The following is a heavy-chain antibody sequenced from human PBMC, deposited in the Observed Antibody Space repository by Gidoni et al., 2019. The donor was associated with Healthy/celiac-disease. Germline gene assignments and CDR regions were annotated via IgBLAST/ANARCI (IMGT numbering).Heavy chain of an antibody. V-gene: IGHV1-8*01. CDR3: AKPAAAGD. J-gene: IGHJ4*02. Sequence: QVQLVQSGAEVTKPGAAVKVSCKSSGYTFTNYDINWRRQATGQGLEWRGWMNTNRGNTGYAQKFHGRVTMTRNTSISTAYMEPSSLRSEDTAVYYCAKPAAAGDWGQGTLVTVSS. CDR1: GYTFTNYD. D-gene: IGHD6-13*01. CDR2: MNTNRGNT.